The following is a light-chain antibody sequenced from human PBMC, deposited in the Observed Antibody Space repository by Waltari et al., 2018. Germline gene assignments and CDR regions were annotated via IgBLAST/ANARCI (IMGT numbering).Light chain of an antibody. CDR3: LQHNSYPLT. CDR2: AAS. J-gene: IGKJ4*01. CDR1: QGIRTD. Sequence: IQMTQSPSSLSASVGDRVTITCRASQGIRTDLCWYQQKPGKAPKRLIYAASSLKSRVTSRFSGSGSGTEFTLTISSRQPEDDATYYCLQHNSYPLTFGGGTKVEIK. V-gene: IGKV1-17*01.